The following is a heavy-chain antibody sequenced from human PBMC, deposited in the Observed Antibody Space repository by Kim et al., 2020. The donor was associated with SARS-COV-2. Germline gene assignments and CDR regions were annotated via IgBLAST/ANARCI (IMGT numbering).Heavy chain of an antibody. CDR1: GGSISSYY. D-gene: IGHD5-12*01. Sequence: SETLSLTCTVSGGSISSYYWSWIRQPPGKGLEWIGYIYYSGSTNYNPSLKSRVTISVDTSKNQFSLKLSSVTAADTAVYYCARDRRDGYNWGHYYYGMDVWGQGTTVTVSS. CDR2: IYYSGST. J-gene: IGHJ6*02. CDR3: ARDRRDGYNWGHYYYGMDV. V-gene: IGHV4-59*01.